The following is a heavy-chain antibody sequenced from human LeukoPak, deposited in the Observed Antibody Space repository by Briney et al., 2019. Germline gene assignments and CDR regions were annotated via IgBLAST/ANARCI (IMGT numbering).Heavy chain of an antibody. Sequence: SQTLSLTCTVSGGSISSGSYYWSWIRQPAGKGLEWIGRIYTSGSTNYNPSLKSRVTISVDTSKSQFSLKLSSVTAADTAVYYCARDLASSYAFDIWGQGTMVTVSS. V-gene: IGHV4-61*02. CDR1: GGSISSGSYY. J-gene: IGHJ3*02. CDR2: IYTSGST. D-gene: IGHD2-21*01. CDR3: ARDLASSYAFDI.